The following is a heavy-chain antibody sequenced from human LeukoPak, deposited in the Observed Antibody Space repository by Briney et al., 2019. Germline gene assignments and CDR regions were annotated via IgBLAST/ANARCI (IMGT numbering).Heavy chain of an antibody. CDR3: AKLTDF. J-gene: IGHJ2*01. CDR2: IYGGGTT. V-gene: IGHV3-53*01. CDR1: GITVSSYY. D-gene: IGHD3-9*01. Sequence: GGSLRLSCAVSGITVSSYYMSWVRQAPGKGLEWVSIIYGGGTTYYTGSVKGRFTISRDSSKNTVYLQMNSLRAEDTAVYFCAKLTDFWGRGTLVTVSS.